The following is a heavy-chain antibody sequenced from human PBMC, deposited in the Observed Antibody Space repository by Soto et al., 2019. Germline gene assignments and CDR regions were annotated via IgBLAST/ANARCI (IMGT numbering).Heavy chain of an antibody. D-gene: IGHD2-21*01. CDR2: IYWDDDK. CDR3: VLKVFRDAVLDY. Sequence: QITLKESGPTLLKPTQTLTLTCTFSGFSLSTSGVGVGWIRQPPGKALEWLALIYWDDDKLYSPSLKSSLTTTMDISKSKLVLSMTIIDSVHTATYNCVLKVFRDAVLDYWGQGTLVTVSS. V-gene: IGHV2-5*02. J-gene: IGHJ4*02. CDR1: GFSLSTSGVG.